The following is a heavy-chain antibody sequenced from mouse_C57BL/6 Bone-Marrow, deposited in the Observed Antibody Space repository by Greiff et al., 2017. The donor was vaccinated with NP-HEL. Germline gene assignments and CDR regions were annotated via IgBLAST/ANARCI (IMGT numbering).Heavy chain of an antibody. CDR1: GYAFSSYW. CDR3: ARERDYGSSSWFAY. Sequence: VQLQQSGAELVKPGASVKISCKASGYAFSSYWMNWVKQRPGKGLEWIGQIYPGDGDTNYNGKFKGKATLTADKSSSTAYMQLSSLTSEDSAVYYCARERDYGSSSWFAYWGQGTLVTVSA. J-gene: IGHJ3*01. D-gene: IGHD1-1*01. V-gene: IGHV1-80*01. CDR2: IYPGDGDT.